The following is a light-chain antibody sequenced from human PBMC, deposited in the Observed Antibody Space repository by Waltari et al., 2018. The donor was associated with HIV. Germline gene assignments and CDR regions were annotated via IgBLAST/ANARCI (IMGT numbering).Light chain of an antibody. CDR2: KAS. CDR1: QNINSW. CDR3: QQYNIDVYT. J-gene: IGKJ3*01. V-gene: IGKV1-5*03. Sequence: DIRMTQFPSTLSASVGDRVTITCRASQNINSWLAWYQQGPGKAPRLLIHKASNLEYGVPSRFSGGGSGTEFNLTIDSLQPDDFATYYCQQYNIDVYTFGQGTKV.